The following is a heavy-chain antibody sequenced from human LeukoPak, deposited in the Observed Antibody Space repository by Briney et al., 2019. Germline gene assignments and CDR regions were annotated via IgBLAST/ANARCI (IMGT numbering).Heavy chain of an antibody. J-gene: IGHJ4*02. CDR3: AKTTQQLFDF. Sequence: SETLSLTCTVSGESIRSSSHYWGWIRQPPGKGLEWIANIYYSGTPYYNPSLKSRVTISVDTSKNRFSLKLRSVTATDTAVYFCAKTTQQLFDFWGQGTLVTVTS. CDR1: GESIRSSSHY. D-gene: IGHD6-13*01. CDR2: IYYSGTP. V-gene: IGHV4-39*01.